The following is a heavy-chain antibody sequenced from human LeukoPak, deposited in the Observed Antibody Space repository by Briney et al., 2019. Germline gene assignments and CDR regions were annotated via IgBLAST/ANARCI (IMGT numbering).Heavy chain of an antibody. Sequence: PGGSLRLSCAASGFSFGSYSMNWIRQAPGKGLEWVSSISSSSTYIYHAVSVKGRFTISRDNAKNSLYLQMNSLRAEDTAVYYCVPGSHWGQGILVTVSS. V-gene: IGHV3-21*01. CDR1: GFSFGSYS. CDR3: VPGSH. J-gene: IGHJ4*02. CDR2: ISSSSTYI. D-gene: IGHD1-26*01.